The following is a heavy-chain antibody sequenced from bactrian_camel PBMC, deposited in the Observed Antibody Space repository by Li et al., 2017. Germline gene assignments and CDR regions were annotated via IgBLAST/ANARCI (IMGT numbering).Heavy chain of an antibody. CDR3: AAGTRIIVGDYCDGITA. CDR1: GYTYRSGC. Sequence: HVQLVESGGGLVQPGGSLRLSCAVSGYTYRSGCMGWFRQVPGKAREGIAGIRRDGDEYYAGSVKGRFTISQDNAKNVIYLQMSSLTPDDTAMYYCAAGTRIIVGDYCDGITAWGQGTQVTVS. CDR2: IRRDGDE. V-gene: IGHV3S9*01. J-gene: IGHJ4*01. D-gene: IGHD3*01.